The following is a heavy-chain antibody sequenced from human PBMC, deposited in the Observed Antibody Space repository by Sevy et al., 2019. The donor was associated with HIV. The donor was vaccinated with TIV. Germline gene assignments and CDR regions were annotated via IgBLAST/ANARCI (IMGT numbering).Heavy chain of an antibody. CDR3: AKEGMGVVGWTYAFDI. CDR2: ISGSGGST. Sequence: GGSLRLSCAASGFTFSSYAMSWVRQAPGKGLEWVSAISGSGGSTYYADSVKGRFTISRDNSKNTLYLQMNSLRAEDTAVYYCAKEGMGVVGWTYAFDIWGQGTMVTVSS. V-gene: IGHV3-23*01. J-gene: IGHJ3*02. D-gene: IGHD1-26*01. CDR1: GFTFSSYA.